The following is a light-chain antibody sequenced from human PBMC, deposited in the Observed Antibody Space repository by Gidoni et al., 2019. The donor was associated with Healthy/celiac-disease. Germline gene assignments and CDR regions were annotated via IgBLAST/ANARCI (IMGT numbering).Light chain of an antibody. CDR3: QQYYSSPLT. CDR2: WAS. V-gene: IGKV4-1*01. CDR1: QSVLYSSNNQNY. J-gene: IGKJ4*01. Sequence: DIVMTQSPDSLAVSLGERATINCKSSQSVLYSSNNQNYLAWYQQKPGQPPKLLIYWASTRESGVPERFSGSGSGTDFTLTISSLQAEDVAVYYCQQYYSSPLTCGGGTKVEIK.